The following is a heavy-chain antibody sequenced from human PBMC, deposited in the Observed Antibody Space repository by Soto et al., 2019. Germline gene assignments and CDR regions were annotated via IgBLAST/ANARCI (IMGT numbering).Heavy chain of an antibody. Sequence: QVQLVQSGAEVKKPGSSVKVSCKASGGTFSSYAISWVRQAPGQGLEWMGGIIPIFGTANYAQKFQGRVTITADKSTSTAYMELSSLRSEDTAVYYCASPWGEYRSSLLTSYYGMDVWGQGTTVTVSS. CDR1: GGTFSSYA. CDR2: IIPIFGTA. V-gene: IGHV1-69*06. CDR3: ASPWGEYRSSLLTSYYGMDV. J-gene: IGHJ6*02. D-gene: IGHD6-6*01.